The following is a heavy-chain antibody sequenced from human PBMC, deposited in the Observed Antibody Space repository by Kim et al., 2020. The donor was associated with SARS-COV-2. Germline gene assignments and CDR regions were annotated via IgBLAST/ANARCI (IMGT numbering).Heavy chain of an antibody. D-gene: IGHD2-2*01. Sequence: GGSLRLSCAASGFTFSIYAMSWVRQAPGKGLEWVSAISGSGGSTYYADSVKGRFTISRDNSKNTLYLQMNSLRAEDTAAYYCAREWPHDPSRGFDYWGQGTLVTVSS. J-gene: IGHJ4*02. CDR3: AREWPHDPSRGFDY. CDR1: GFTFSIYA. V-gene: IGHV3-23*01. CDR2: ISGSGGST.